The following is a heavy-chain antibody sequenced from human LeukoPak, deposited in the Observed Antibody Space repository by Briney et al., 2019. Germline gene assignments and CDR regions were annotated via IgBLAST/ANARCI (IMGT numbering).Heavy chain of an antibody. CDR3: AEDQQLEPFHY. V-gene: IGHV3-30*02. J-gene: IGHJ4*02. Sequence: GGSLRLSCAASGLTFSNYGMHWVRQAPGKGLEWVAFIQFDGADIFYTDSVKGRFTISRDNSKNTLFLQMNSLRTDDTAMYYCAEDQQLEPFHYWGRGTLVTVSS. CDR1: GLTFSNYG. CDR2: IQFDGADI. D-gene: IGHD1-1*01.